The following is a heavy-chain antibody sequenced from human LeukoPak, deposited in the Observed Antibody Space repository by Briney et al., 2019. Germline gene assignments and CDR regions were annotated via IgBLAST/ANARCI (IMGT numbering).Heavy chain of an antibody. D-gene: IGHD3-9*01. J-gene: IGHJ5*02. CDR3: AREASLVLDWLPNWFDP. CDR2: IWYDGSNK. CDR1: GFTFSSYG. V-gene: IGHV3-33*01. Sequence: GGSLRLSCAASGFTFSSYGMHWVRQAPGKGLEWVAVIWYDGSNKYYAVSVKGRFTISRDNSKNTLYLQMNSLRAEDTAVYYCAREASLVLDWLPNWFDPWGQGTLVTVSS.